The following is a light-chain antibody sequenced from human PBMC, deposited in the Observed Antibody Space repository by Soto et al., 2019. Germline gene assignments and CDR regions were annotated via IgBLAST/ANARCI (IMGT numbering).Light chain of an antibody. V-gene: IGKV3-15*01. Sequence: EIVMTQSPATLSVSPGERATLSCRASQSVSTNLAWYQHKPGQAPRLLIHSASSRATGIPARFSGSGSGTELTLTISSLQSEDFAVYCCQQYNNWPWTFGQGTKVDIK. CDR3: QQYNNWPWT. CDR2: SAS. J-gene: IGKJ1*01. CDR1: QSVSTN.